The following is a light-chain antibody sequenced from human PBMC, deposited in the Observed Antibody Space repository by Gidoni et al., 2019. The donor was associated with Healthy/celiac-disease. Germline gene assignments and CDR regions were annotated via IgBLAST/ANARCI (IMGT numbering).Light chain of an antibody. Sequence: ENVLTQSPGTLSLPPGERATLPCRPSQSVSSSYLAWYQQKPGQAPRLLIYGASSRATGIPDRFSGSGSGTDFTLTISRLEPEDYAVYYCQQYGSSPPWTFGQGTKVEIK. J-gene: IGKJ1*01. CDR3: QQYGSSPPWT. CDR1: QSVSSSY. CDR2: GAS. V-gene: IGKV3-20*01.